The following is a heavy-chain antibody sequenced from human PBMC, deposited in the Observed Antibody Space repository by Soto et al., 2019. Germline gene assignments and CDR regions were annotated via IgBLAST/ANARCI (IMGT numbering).Heavy chain of an antibody. CDR3: ARTSGYAFDY. Sequence: ASVKVSCKASGYTFASYAISWMRQAPGQGLEWMGWISAYNGNTNYAQKLQGRVTMTTDTSTSTAYMELRSLRAEDMAVYYCARTSGYAFDYWGQGILVTVSS. J-gene: IGHJ4*02. V-gene: IGHV1-18*03. D-gene: IGHD5-12*01. CDR1: GYTFASYA. CDR2: ISAYNGNT.